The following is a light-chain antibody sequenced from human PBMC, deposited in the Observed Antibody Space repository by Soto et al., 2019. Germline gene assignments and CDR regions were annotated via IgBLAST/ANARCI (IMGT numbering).Light chain of an antibody. J-gene: IGLJ1*01. CDR3: ISYTSSSTLV. V-gene: IGLV2-14*01. CDR2: EVS. Sequence: QSALTQPASVSGSPGQSITISCTGTSSDVGGYNYVSWYQQYPGKAPKLMIYEVSHRPSRVSNRFSGSKSGDTASLTISGLQAEDEADYYCISYTSSSTLVFGTGTKLTVL. CDR1: SSDVGGYNY.